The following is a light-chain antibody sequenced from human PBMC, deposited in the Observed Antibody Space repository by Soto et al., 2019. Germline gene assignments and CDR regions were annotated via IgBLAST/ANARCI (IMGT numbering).Light chain of an antibody. J-gene: IGKJ4*02. CDR1: QIVSSN. CDR2: YAS. Sequence: EIVMTQYPATLSVSPGERSTLSCLAIQIVSSNLSWYQQKPFQSPSLLISYASKRATGIPDRFSGSGSGTDFTLTINSLEPEDFAVYFCHQRAGWPPPFGRGTKWRS. V-gene: IGKV3-11*01. CDR3: HQRAGWPPP.